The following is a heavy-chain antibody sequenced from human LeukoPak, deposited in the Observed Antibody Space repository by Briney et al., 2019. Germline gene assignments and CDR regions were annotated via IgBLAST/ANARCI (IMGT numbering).Heavy chain of an antibody. CDR2: ISAYNGNT. V-gene: IGHV1-18*01. J-gene: IGHJ5*02. Sequence: ASVKVSCKASGYTFTSYGISWVRQAPGQGLEWMGWISAYNGNTNYAQKLQGRVTMTTDTSTSTAYMELRSLRSDDTAVYYCARVWEQVVFGVVTHPNWFDPWGQGTLVTVSS. D-gene: IGHD3-3*01. CDR1: GYTFTSYG. CDR3: ARVWEQVVFGVVTHPNWFDP.